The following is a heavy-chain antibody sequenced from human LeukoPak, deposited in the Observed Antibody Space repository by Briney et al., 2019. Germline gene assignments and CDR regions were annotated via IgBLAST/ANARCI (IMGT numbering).Heavy chain of an antibody. CDR1: GFTFSSYE. J-gene: IGHJ6*03. CDR3: AKASTWLVRYYYYMDV. D-gene: IGHD6-19*01. Sequence: GGSLRLSCAASGFTFSSYEMNWVRQAPGKGLEWVSYISSSGSTIYYADSVKGRFTISRDNAKNSLYLQMNSLRAEDTAVYYCAKASTWLVRYYYYMDVWGKGTTVTICS. V-gene: IGHV3-48*03. CDR2: ISSSGSTI.